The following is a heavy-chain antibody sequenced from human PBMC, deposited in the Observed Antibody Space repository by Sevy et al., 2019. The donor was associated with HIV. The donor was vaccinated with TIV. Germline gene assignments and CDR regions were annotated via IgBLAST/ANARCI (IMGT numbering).Heavy chain of an antibody. CDR1: GYTFNSYD. V-gene: IGHV1-18*01. CDR2: IRVHNGNT. D-gene: IGHD3-10*01. J-gene: IGHJ3*02. Sequence: ASVNVSCKASGYTFNSYDISWVRQAPGQGLEWMGWIRVHNGNTNYTQNVQGRVTMTTDTSTSTAYMELRSLRSDDTAVYYCARDSARAFVIWGQGTMVTVSS. CDR3: ARDSARAFVI.